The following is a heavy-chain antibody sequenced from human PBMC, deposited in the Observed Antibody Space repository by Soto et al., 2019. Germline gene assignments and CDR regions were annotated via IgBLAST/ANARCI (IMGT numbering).Heavy chain of an antibody. CDR1: GDNISSNRAA. J-gene: IGHJ4*02. Sequence: PSQTLSLTCAISGDNISSNRAAWNWIRQSPSRGLEWLGRTHYRSKWYDDYAVSVKGRITINPDTSKNQFSLHLNSVTPEDTAVYYCASEGLASTDYGDNIDYWGPGTLVTVSS. D-gene: IGHD4-17*01. CDR3: ASEGLASTDYGDNIDY. CDR2: THYRSKWYD. V-gene: IGHV6-1*01.